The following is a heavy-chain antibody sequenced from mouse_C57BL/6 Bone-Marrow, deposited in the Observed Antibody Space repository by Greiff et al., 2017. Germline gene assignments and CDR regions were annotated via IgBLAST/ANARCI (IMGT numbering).Heavy chain of an antibody. J-gene: IGHJ1*03. CDR3: VRDTYGSSDWYFDV. Sequence: VQLKESGGGLVQPKGSLKLSCAASGFTFNTYAMHWVRQAPGKGLEWVARIRSKSSNYATYYADSVKDRFTISRDDSQSMLYLQMNNLKTEDTAMYYCVRDTYGSSDWYFDVWGTGTTVTVSS. V-gene: IGHV10-3*01. D-gene: IGHD1-1*01. CDR1: GFTFNTYA. CDR2: IRSKSSNYAT.